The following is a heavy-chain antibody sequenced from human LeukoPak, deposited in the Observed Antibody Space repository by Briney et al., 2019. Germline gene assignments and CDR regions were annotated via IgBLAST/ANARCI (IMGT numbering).Heavy chain of an antibody. CDR1: GFTFSSYW. Sequence: GGSLRLSCAASGFTFSSYWMSWVRQAPGKGLEWVANIKQDESEKYYVDSVKGRFTISRDNAKNSLYLQMNSLRAEDTAVYYCAREKKVAAATSYDAFDIWGQGTMVTVSS. D-gene: IGHD2-15*01. V-gene: IGHV3-7*01. CDR2: IKQDESEK. J-gene: IGHJ3*02. CDR3: AREKKVAAATSYDAFDI.